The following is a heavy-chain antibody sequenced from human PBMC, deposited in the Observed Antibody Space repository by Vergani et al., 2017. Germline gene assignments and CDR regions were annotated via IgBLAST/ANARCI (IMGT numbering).Heavy chain of an antibody. V-gene: IGHV4-38-2*02. CDR1: GYSISRGFY. CDR2: MFHTGEA. Sequence: QLQLQESGPGLVKPSETLSLTCSVSGYSISRGFYWAWIRQTPEKGLEWIGGMFHTGEASNSPSLQSRVAFSMDTSKNQFSLPLTSVTAADTAVYFCGVIMVGSPRPDNWFDSWGRGTLVTVSS. CDR3: GVIMVGSPRPDNWFDS. D-gene: IGHD3-16*02. J-gene: IGHJ5*01.